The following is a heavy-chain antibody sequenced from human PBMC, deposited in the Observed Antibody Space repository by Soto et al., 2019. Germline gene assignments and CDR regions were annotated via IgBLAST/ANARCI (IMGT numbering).Heavy chain of an antibody. Sequence: QVQLVQSGAEVKKPGSSVKVSCKASGGTFRSYTIIWVRQAPGQGLEWMGRIIPILSIANYAQKFQGRVTITADKSTSTAYMELSRLRSEDTAVYYCASHSGKYYNDYWCQGTLVTVSS. CDR2: IIPILSIA. J-gene: IGHJ4*02. CDR3: ASHSGKYYNDY. CDR1: GGTFRSYT. V-gene: IGHV1-69*02. D-gene: IGHD3-10*01.